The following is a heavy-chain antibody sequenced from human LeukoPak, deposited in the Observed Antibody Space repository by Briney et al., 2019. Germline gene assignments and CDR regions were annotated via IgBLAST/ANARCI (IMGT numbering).Heavy chain of an antibody. D-gene: IGHD6-19*01. CDR1: GFTFSSYA. J-gene: IGHJ5*02. Sequence: PGGSLRLSCAASGFTFSSYAMSWVRRAPGKGLEWVSAISGSGGSTYYADSVKGRFTISRDNSKNTLYLQMNSLRAEDTAVYYCARDIAVAGTAGTNWFDPWGQGTLVTVSS. CDR2: ISGSGGST. CDR3: ARDIAVAGTAGTNWFDP. V-gene: IGHV3-23*01.